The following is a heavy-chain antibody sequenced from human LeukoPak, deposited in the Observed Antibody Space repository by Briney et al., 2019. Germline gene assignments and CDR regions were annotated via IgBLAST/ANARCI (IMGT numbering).Heavy chain of an antibody. CDR3: ARGGSYYGSGSGPFDY. D-gene: IGHD3-10*01. CDR1: GYTFTSYD. V-gene: IGHV1-8*01. J-gene: IGHJ4*02. Sequence: GASVKVSCKASGYTFTSYDINWVRQATGQGLEWMGWMNPNSGNTGYAQKFQGRVTMTRNTSISTAYMERSSLRSEDTAVYYCARGGSYYGSGSGPFDYWGQGTLVTVSS. CDR2: MNPNSGNT.